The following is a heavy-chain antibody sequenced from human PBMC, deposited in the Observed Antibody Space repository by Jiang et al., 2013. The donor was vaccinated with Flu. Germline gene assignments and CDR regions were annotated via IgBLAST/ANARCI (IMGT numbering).Heavy chain of an antibody. CDR2: IYYSGST. D-gene: IGHD3-22*01. V-gene: IGHV4-59*01. Sequence: GLVKPSETPSLTCTVSGGSISSYYWSWIRQPPGKGLEWIGYIYYSGSTNYNPSLKSRVTISVDTSKNQFSLKLSSVTAADTAVYYCARGRVEGYYDSSGYDFDYWGQGTLVTVSS. CDR3: ARGRVEGYYDSSGYDFDY. CDR1: GGSISSYY. J-gene: IGHJ4*02.